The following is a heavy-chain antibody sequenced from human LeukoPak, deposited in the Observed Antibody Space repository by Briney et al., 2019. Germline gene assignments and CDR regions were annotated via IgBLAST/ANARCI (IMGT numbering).Heavy chain of an antibody. Sequence: SSETLSLTCTVSGGSISSSSYYWGWIRQPPGKGLEWIGSIYYSGSTYYNPSLKSRVTISVDTSKNQFSLKLSSVTAADTAVYYCARQKGSSWYFIYYHYYYMDVWGKGTTVTVS. CDR1: GGSISSSSYY. D-gene: IGHD6-13*01. V-gene: IGHV4-39*01. CDR3: ARQKGSSWYFIYYHYYYMDV. CDR2: IYYSGST. J-gene: IGHJ6*03.